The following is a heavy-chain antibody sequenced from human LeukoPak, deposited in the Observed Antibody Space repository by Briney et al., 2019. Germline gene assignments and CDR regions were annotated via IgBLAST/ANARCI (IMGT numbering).Heavy chain of an antibody. CDR2: IYPTGST. D-gene: IGHD3-10*01. CDR3: ARDTGGRGRLDAFDI. Sequence: SETLSLTCAVSGGSISSKNWWIWVRQSPEKGLEWIGEIYPTGSTNYNPSLKSRVTMSVDKSKNQFSLRLSSVTAADTAIYYCARDTGGRGRLDAFDIWGQGTMVTVSS. J-gene: IGHJ3*02. V-gene: IGHV4-4*02. CDR1: GGSISSKNW.